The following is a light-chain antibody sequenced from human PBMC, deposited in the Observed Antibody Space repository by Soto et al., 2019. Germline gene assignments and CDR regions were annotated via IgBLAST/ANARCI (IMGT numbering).Light chain of an antibody. V-gene: IGLV2-8*01. Sequence: QSALTQPPSASGSPGQSVTISCTGTSSDVGGYNYVSWYQQHPGKAPKLMIYEVSKRPSGVPDRFSGSKSGNTASLTGSGLQAEDDADYYCSSYAGSSNVFGTGTKLTVL. J-gene: IGLJ1*01. CDR2: EVS. CDR3: SSYAGSSNV. CDR1: SSDVGGYNY.